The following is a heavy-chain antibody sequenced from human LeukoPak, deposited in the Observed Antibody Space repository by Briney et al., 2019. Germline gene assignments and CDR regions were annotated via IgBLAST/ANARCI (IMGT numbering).Heavy chain of an antibody. Sequence: ASVKVSCKASGYTFTSYAMHWVRQAPGQRLEWMGWINAGNGNTKYSQEFQGRVTITRDTSASTAYMELSSLRSEDMAVYYCARGGSSREGFDYWGQGTLVTVSS. CDR3: ARGGSSREGFDY. V-gene: IGHV1-3*03. CDR1: GYTFTSYA. J-gene: IGHJ4*02. CDR2: INAGNGNT. D-gene: IGHD1-26*01.